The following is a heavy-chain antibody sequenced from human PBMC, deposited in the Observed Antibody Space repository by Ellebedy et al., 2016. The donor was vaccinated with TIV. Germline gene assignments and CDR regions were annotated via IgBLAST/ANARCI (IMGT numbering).Heavy chain of an antibody. V-gene: IGHV1-69*13. D-gene: IGHD3-10*01. CDR3: ATDNGSGSYW. Sequence: AASVKVSCKASGGTFSSYAISWVRQAPGQGLEWMGGIIPIFGTAKYAQKFQGRVTITWDESTSTAYMELSSLRPEDTAVYYCATDNGSGSYWWGQGTLVTVSS. CDR1: GGTFSSYA. J-gene: IGHJ4*02. CDR2: IIPIFGTA.